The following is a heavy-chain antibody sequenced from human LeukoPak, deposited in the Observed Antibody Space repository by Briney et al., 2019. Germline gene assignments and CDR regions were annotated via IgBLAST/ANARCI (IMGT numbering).Heavy chain of an antibody. J-gene: IGHJ4*02. Sequence: SETLSLTCAVYGGSFSGYYWSWIRQPPGKGLEWIGEINHSGSTNYNPSLKSRVTISVDTSKNQFSLKLSSVPAADTAVYYCARGSHREGAMVSLYDYWGQGTLVTVSS. CDR3: ARGSHREGAMVSLYDY. CDR2: INHSGST. V-gene: IGHV4-34*01. D-gene: IGHD5-18*01. CDR1: GGSFSGYY.